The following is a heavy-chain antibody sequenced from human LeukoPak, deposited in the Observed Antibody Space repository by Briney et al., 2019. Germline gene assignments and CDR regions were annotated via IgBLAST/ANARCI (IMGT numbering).Heavy chain of an antibody. CDR2: INSNSGGT. CDR3: ARDSADCSSTSCYSWNWFDP. J-gene: IGHJ5*02. Sequence: GASVKVSCKASGYTFTGYYMHWVRQAPGQGLEWMGWINSNSGGTNYAQKFQGRVTMTRDTSISTAYMELSRLRSDDTAVYYCARDSADCSSTSCYSWNWFDPWGQGTLVTVSS. D-gene: IGHD2-2*02. V-gene: IGHV1-2*02. CDR1: GYTFTGYY.